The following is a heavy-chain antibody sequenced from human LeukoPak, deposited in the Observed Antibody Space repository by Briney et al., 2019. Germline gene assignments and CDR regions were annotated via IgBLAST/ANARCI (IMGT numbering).Heavy chain of an antibody. CDR3: ARDGHCSSTSCYPDY. J-gene: IGHJ4*02. D-gene: IGHD2-2*01. CDR1: GFTFSSYA. CDR2: ISYDGSNK. V-gene: IGHV3-30-3*01. Sequence: GGSLRLSCAASGFTFSSYAMHWVRQAPGKGLEWVAVISYDGSNKYYADSVKGRFTISRDNSKNTLYLQMNSLRAEGTAVYYCARDGHCSSTSCYPDYWGQGTLVTVSS.